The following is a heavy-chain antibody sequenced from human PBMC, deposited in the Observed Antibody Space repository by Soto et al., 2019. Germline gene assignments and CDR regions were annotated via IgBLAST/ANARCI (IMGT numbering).Heavy chain of an antibody. CDR1: GGTFSSYA. Sequence: VQVSCKASGGTFSSYAISWVRQAPGQGLEWLGGIIPIFGTANYAQKLQGRVTITAXXXXTXNXIXLNTLRSEDTAVYYCARDVGVGYYYYSMVVWG. J-gene: IGHJ6*02. CDR2: IIPIFGTA. D-gene: IGHD1-26*01. V-gene: IGHV1-69*13. CDR3: ARDVGVGYYYYSMVV.